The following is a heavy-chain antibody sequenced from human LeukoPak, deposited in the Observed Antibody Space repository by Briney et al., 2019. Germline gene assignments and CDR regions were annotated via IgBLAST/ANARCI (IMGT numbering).Heavy chain of an antibody. CDR1: GGFFSGYY. V-gene: IGHV4-34*01. D-gene: IGHD2-2*01. CDR3: ARDGHGRYQLPKY. Sequence: PSGTLSLTCAVYGGFFSGYYWSGIRQPPGRGLAWIGEINHSGSTNYNPSLKIRVTISVDTYKNQFSLKLSSVTAADTAVYYCARDGHGRYQLPKYWGQGTLVTVSS. CDR2: INHSGST. J-gene: IGHJ4*02.